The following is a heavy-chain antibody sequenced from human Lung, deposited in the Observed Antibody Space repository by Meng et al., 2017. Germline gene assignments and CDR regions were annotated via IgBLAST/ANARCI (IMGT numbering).Heavy chain of an antibody. CDR1: GGSFSDYY. D-gene: IGHD4-11*01. V-gene: IGHV4-34*01. Sequence: QVKIQRVGAGLLKPSAPLALTCVVSGGSFSDYYWSWIRQPPGKGLEWIGEINHSGSTNYNPSLESRATISVDTSQNNLSLKLSSVTAADSAVYYCARGPTTMAHDFDYWGQGTLVTVSS. J-gene: IGHJ4*02. CDR3: ARGPTTMAHDFDY. CDR2: INHSGST.